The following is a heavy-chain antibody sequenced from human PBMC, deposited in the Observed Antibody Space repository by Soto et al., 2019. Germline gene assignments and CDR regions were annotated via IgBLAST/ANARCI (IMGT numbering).Heavy chain of an antibody. CDR3: ARTDRDFYGLDV. J-gene: IGHJ6*02. D-gene: IGHD1-1*01. CDR1: GFILNNYA. V-gene: IGHV3-23*01. Sequence: VQLLESGGDLVQPGGSLRLSCVASGFILNNYAMSWVRQAPGKGLEWVSTIGGTDGDSDGVPWYEDSVKGRFTISRENAQNSFFLQMNSLRVGDTAVYYCARTDRDFYGLDVWGQGTTVIVSS. CDR2: IGGTDGDSDGVP.